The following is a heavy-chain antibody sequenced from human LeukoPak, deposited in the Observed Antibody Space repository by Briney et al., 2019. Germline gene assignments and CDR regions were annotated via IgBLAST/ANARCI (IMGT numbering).Heavy chain of an antibody. J-gene: IGHJ4*02. Sequence: SETLTLTCGLSGGSISSTDWWCLVRQPPGPGLGWIGEISLTGRTNYSPPLNSRVTMSLDESKNQLSLNLTSATAADTAIYYCSRESGAFCPFGYWGQGTLVTVPP. CDR2: ISLTGRT. V-gene: IGHV4-4*02. D-gene: IGHD1-26*01. CDR1: GGSISSTDW. CDR3: SRESGAFCPFGY.